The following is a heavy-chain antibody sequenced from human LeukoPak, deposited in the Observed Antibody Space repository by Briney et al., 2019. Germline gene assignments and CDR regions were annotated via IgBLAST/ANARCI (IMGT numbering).Heavy chain of an antibody. J-gene: IGHJ4*02. CDR1: GGTFSSYA. V-gene: IGHV1-69*06. CDR2: IIPIFGTA. Sequence: SVKVSCKASGGTFSSYAISWVRQAPGQGLEWMGGIIPIFGTANYAQKFQGRVTITADKSTSTAYMELSSLRSVDTAVYYCASYYDSSGLGPDWGQGTLVTVSS. D-gene: IGHD3-22*01. CDR3: ASYYDSSGLGPD.